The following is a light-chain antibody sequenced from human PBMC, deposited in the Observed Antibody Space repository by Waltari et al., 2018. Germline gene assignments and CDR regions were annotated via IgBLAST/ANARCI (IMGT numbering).Light chain of an antibody. CDR2: DVS. CDR3: CSYAGSSTLV. V-gene: IGLV2-23*02. CDR1: SNDVGAYNY. Sequence: QSALTQPASVSGSPGQSITIPCTGTSNDVGAYNYVSWYQQHPGKAPKLMIYDVSKRPSGVSNRFSGSKSGNTASLTISGLQAEDEADYYCCSYAGSSTLVFGGGTKLTVL. J-gene: IGLJ2*01.